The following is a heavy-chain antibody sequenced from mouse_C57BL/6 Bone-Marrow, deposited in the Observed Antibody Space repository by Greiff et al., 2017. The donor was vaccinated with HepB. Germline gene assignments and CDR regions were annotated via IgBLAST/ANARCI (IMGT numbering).Heavy chain of an antibody. J-gene: IGHJ3*01. CDR1: GYTFTSYG. V-gene: IGHV1-81*01. Sequence: VKLMESGAELARPGASVKLSCKASGYTFTSYGISWVKQRTGQGLEWIGEIYPRSGNTYYNEKFKGKATLTADKSSSTAYMELRSLTSEDSAVYFCARGVSNAYWGQGTLVTVSA. D-gene: IGHD2-5*01. CDR2: IYPRSGNT. CDR3: ARGVSNAY.